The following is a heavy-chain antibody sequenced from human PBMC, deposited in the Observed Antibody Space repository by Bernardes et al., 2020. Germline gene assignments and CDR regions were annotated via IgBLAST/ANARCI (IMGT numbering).Heavy chain of an antibody. Sequence: ASVKVSCKASGYTFTGYYMHWVRQAPGQGLEWMGRINPNSGGTNYAQKFQGRVTMTRDTSISTAYMELSRLRSDDTAVYYCARESCSGGSCYSGAFDIWGQGTMVTVSS. CDR2: INPNSGGT. J-gene: IGHJ3*02. V-gene: IGHV1-2*06. CDR3: ARESCSGGSCYSGAFDI. D-gene: IGHD2-15*01. CDR1: GYTFTGYY.